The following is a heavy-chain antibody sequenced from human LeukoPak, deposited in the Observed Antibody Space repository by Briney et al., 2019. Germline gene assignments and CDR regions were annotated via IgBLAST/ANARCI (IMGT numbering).Heavy chain of an antibody. J-gene: IGHJ2*01. CDR3: ARGNIAVAGLDWYFDL. CDR1: GGSISSYY. CDR2: FYYSGNT. D-gene: IGHD6-19*01. V-gene: IGHV4-59*01. Sequence: PSETLSLTCTVSGGSISSYYWSWIRQPPGKGLEWIGYFYYSGNTNYNPSLKSRVTISVDTSKNQFSLKLSSVTAADTAVYYCARGNIAVAGLDWYFDLWGRGTLVTVSS.